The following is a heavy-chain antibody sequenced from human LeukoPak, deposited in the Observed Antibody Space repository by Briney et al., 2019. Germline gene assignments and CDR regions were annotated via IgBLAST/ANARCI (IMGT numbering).Heavy chain of an antibody. CDR3: ARGPKYQLHTHDYYYGMDV. Sequence: KPSETLSLTCTVSGGSINSGDLLWSWIRQSPGEGLEWIGYIYYSGSTYYNPSLRSRVTISLDTSKNQFSLKLSSVTAADTAVYYCARGPKYQLHTHDYYYGMDVWGKGTTVTVSS. D-gene: IGHD2-2*01. V-gene: IGHV4-30-4*01. CDR2: IYYSGST. CDR1: GGSINSGDLL. J-gene: IGHJ6*04.